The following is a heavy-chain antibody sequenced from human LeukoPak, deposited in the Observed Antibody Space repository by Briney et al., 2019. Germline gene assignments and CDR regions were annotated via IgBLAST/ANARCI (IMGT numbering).Heavy chain of an antibody. CDR3: AKASTYYYDSSGYGDY. CDR1: GFTFSSYA. J-gene: IGHJ4*02. V-gene: IGHV3-23*01. Sequence: GGSLRLSCAASGFTFSSYAMSWVRQAPGKGLEWVSAISGSGGSTYYADSVKGRFTISRDNSKNTLYLQMNSLRAEDTAVYCCAKASTYYYDSSGYGDYWGQGTLVTVSS. D-gene: IGHD3-22*01. CDR2: ISGSGGST.